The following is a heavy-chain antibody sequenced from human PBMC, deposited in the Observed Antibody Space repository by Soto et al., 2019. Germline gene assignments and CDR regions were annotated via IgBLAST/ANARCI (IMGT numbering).Heavy chain of an antibody. Sequence: QVQLQESGPGLVKPSQTLSLTCTVSGGSISSGDYYWSWIRQPPGKGLEWIGYIYYSGSTYYNPSLKSRVTISVATSMNQFSLKLSAVTAADTAVYYWARDPVGEGALDIWGQGTMVTVSS. CDR1: GGSISSGDYY. D-gene: IGHD3-16*01. CDR3: ARDPVGEGALDI. CDR2: IYYSGST. J-gene: IGHJ3*02. V-gene: IGHV4-30-4*01.